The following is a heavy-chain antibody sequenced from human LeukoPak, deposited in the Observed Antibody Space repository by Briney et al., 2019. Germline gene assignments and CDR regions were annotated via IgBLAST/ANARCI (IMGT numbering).Heavy chain of an antibody. J-gene: IGHJ4*02. D-gene: IGHD3-10*01. Sequence: PGGSLRLSCAASGFTFSSYGMHWVRQAPGKGLEWVAVISYDGSNKYYADSVKGRFTISRDSSKNTLYLKMNSMRAEDTAVYYCAKDVDSWLGELFPVYWGQGTLVTVSS. V-gene: IGHV3-30*18. CDR2: ISYDGSNK. CDR3: AKDVDSWLGELFPVY. CDR1: GFTFSSYG.